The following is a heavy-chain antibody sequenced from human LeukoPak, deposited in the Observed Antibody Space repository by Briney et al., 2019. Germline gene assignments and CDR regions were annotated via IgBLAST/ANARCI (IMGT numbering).Heavy chain of an antibody. J-gene: IGHJ4*02. CDR1: GFTFSSYA. V-gene: IGHV3-30-3*01. CDR3: ARHSGGSGWLR. CDR2: ISYDGSNK. Sequence: GRSLRLSCAASGFTFSSYAMHWVRQAPGKGLEWVAVISYDGSNKYYADSVKGRFTISRDNAKNSLYLQMNSLRAEDTAVYYCARHSGGSGWLRWGQGTLVTVSS. D-gene: IGHD6-19*01.